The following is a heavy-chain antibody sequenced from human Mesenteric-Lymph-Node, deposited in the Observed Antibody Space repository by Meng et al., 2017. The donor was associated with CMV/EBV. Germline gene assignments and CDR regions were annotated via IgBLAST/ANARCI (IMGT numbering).Heavy chain of an antibody. CDR1: GFTFDDYA. V-gene: IGHV3-9*01. CDR2: ISWNSDSI. Sequence: SLKISCAASGFTFDDYAMHWVRQAPGKGLEWVSGISWNSDSIGYADSVKGRFTISRDNAKNSLYLQMNSLRAEDTDLYYCAKGYGYNANFDYWGQGTLVTVSS. CDR3: AKGYGYNANFDY. J-gene: IGHJ4*02. D-gene: IGHD5-24*01.